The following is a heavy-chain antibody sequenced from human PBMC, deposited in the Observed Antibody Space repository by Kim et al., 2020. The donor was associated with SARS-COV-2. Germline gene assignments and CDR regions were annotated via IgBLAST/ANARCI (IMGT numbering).Heavy chain of an antibody. D-gene: IGHD1-26*01. CDR3: ARARVVVGEAYPWYYFD. Sequence: GGSLRLSCAASGFTFDDFGMTWVRQVPGKGLEWVSASNWNGGTTTYADSVKGRFTISRDNAKNSLYLQMNSLRAEDTALYYCARARVVVGEAYPWYYFD. J-gene: IGHJ4*01. CDR1: GFTFDDFG. CDR2: SNWNGGTT. V-gene: IGHV3-20*04.